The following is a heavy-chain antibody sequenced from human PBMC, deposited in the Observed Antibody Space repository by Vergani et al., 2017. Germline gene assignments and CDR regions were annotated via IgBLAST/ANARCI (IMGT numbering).Heavy chain of an antibody. CDR1: GFTFSGSA. CDR2: IRSKANSYAT. Sequence: EVQLVESGGGLVQPGGSLKLSCAASGFTFSGSAMHWVRQASGKGLGWVGRIRSKANSYATAYAASVKGRFTISRDDSKNTAYLQMNSLKTEDTAVYYCTRQARIAARPGYYYYMDVWGKGTTVTVSS. V-gene: IGHV3-73*01. D-gene: IGHD6-6*01. J-gene: IGHJ6*03. CDR3: TRQARIAARPGYYYYMDV.